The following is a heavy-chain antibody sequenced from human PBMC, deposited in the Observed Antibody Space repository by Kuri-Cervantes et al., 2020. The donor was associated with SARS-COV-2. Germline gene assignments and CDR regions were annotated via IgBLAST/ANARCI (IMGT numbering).Heavy chain of an antibody. D-gene: IGHD2-8*01. CDR3: VSETFGVLDS. J-gene: IGHJ4*02. CDR1: GLTFTNSW. Sequence: GGSLRLSCAASGLTFTNSWISWVRQAPGKGLEWVANINQDGSEKHSVDSVRGRFTISRDDAANSVDLLLNSLRVEDTAVYYCVSETFGVLDSWGQGIL. CDR2: INQDGSEK. V-gene: IGHV3-7*01.